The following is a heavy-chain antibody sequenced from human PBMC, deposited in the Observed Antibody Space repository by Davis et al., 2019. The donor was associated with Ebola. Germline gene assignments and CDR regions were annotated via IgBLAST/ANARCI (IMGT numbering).Heavy chain of an antibody. CDR3: ARARGYCSSNSCYTYAFDI. J-gene: IGHJ3*02. CDR2: ISPYNGNT. CDR1: GYTFTIYD. D-gene: IGHD2-2*02. Sequence: AASVKVSCKASGYTFTIYDIIWVRQAPGQGLEWMGWISPYNGNTNYAQKLQGRATMTTDTSTSTAYLELRSLRSDDTAVYSCARARGYCSSNSCYTYAFDIWGQGTMVTVSS. V-gene: IGHV1-18*04.